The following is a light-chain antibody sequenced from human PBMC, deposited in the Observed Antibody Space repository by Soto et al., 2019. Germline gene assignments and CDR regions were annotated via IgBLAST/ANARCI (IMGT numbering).Light chain of an antibody. CDR2: GNS. J-gene: IGLJ1*01. V-gene: IGLV1-40*01. CDR3: QSYDSSLSGSYV. Sequence: QSVLTQPPSVSGAPGQRVTISGTGSSSNIGAGYDVHWYQQLPGTAPKLLIYGNSNRPSGVPDRFSGSKSGTSASLAITGLQAEDEADYYCQSYDSSLSGSYVFGTGTKLTVL. CDR1: SSNIGAGYD.